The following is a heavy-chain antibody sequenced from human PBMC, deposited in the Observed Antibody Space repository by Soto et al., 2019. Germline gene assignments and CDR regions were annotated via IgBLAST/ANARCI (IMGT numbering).Heavy chain of an antibody. CDR3: AKDLRPDGVGDFDY. CDR2: INSGGRT. Sequence: EVQLLESGGGLVQPGGSLRLSCAASGFTFSSYTMNWVRQAPGKGLEWVSGINSGGRTYYADSVKGRFTISRDDSKNTLYLQIIILRAEDTAVYYCAKDLRPDGVGDFDYWCQGTLVTGSS. D-gene: IGHD3-10*01. CDR1: GFTFSSYT. V-gene: IGHV3-23*01. J-gene: IGHJ4*02.